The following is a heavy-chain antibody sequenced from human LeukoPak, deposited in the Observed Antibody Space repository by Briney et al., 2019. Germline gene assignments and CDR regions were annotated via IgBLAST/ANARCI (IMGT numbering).Heavy chain of an antibody. CDR3: AKGSVYYYDSSGD. Sequence: GGSLRLSCAASGFTFSSYGMHWVRQAPGKGLEWVAVISYDGSNKYYADSVKGPFTISRDNSKNTLYLQMNSLRAEDTAVYYCAKGSVYYYDSSGDWGQGTLVTVSS. V-gene: IGHV3-30*18. J-gene: IGHJ4*02. CDR2: ISYDGSNK. CDR1: GFTFSSYG. D-gene: IGHD3-22*01.